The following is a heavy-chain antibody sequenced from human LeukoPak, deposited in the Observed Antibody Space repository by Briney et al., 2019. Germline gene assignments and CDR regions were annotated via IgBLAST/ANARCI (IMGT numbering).Heavy chain of an antibody. CDR1: GGTFSSYT. V-gene: IGHV1-69*04. CDR3: ARDGAVYCSGGSCWDY. D-gene: IGHD2-15*01. J-gene: IGHJ4*02. CDR2: IIPILGIA. Sequence: SVKVSCKASGGTFSSYTISWVRQAPGQGLEWMGRIIPILGIANYAQKFQGRVTITADKSTSTAYMELSSLRSEDPAVYYCARDGAVYCSGGSCWDYWGQGTLLPVSS.